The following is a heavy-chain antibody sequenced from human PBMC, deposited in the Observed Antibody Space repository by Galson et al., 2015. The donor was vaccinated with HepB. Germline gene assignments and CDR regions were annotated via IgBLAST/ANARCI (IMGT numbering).Heavy chain of an antibody. D-gene: IGHD6-13*01. CDR2: ISSSSSTI. J-gene: IGHJ5*02. CDR1: GFTFSSYS. V-gene: IGHV3-48*01. Sequence: SLRLSCAASGFTFSSYSMNWVRQAPGKGLEWVSYISSSSSTIYYADSVKGRFTISRDNAKNSLYLQMNSLRAEDTAVYYCARVPIPYSSSWYVWFDPWGQGTLVTVSS. CDR3: ARVPIPYSSSWYVWFDP.